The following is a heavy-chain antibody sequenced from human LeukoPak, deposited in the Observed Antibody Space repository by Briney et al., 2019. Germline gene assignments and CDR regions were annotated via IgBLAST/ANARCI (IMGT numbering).Heavy chain of an antibody. Sequence: PGGSLRLSCAASGLTFSSYSMNWVRQAPGRGQEWVSSISSRSSYIYYADSVKGRFTISRDNAKNSLYLQMNSLRAEDTAVYYCARADVRLVPGCWGQGTLVTVSS. D-gene: IGHD6-19*01. J-gene: IGHJ4*02. CDR2: ISSRSSYI. CDR3: ARADVRLVPGC. V-gene: IGHV3-21*01. CDR1: GLTFSSYS.